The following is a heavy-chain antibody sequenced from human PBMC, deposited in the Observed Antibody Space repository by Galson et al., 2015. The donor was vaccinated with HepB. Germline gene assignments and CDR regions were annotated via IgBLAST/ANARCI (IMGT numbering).Heavy chain of an antibody. CDR1: GYTFTSYA. Sequence: SVKVSCKASGYTFTSYAMHWVRQAPGQRLEWMGWINAGNGNTKYSQKFQGRVTITRDTSASTAYMELSSLRSEDTAVYYCARRPAEQPDAFDIWGQGTMVTVSS. CDR2: INAGNGNT. D-gene: IGHD6-13*01. CDR3: ARRPAEQPDAFDI. J-gene: IGHJ3*02. V-gene: IGHV1-3*01.